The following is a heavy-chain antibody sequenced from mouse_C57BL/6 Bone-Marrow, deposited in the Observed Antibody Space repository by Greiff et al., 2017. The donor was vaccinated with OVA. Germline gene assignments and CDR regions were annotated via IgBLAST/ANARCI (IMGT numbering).Heavy chain of an antibody. Sequence: VQGVESGAELARPGASVKLSCKASGYTFTSYGISWVKQRTGQGLEWIGEIYPRRGNTYYNEKFKGKATLTADKSSSTSYMELRSLTSEDSAVYFCLGSSRDYWGQGTTLTVSS. CDR3: LGSSRDY. V-gene: IGHV1-81*01. D-gene: IGHD1-1*01. J-gene: IGHJ2*01. CDR2: IYPRRGNT. CDR1: GYTFTSYG.